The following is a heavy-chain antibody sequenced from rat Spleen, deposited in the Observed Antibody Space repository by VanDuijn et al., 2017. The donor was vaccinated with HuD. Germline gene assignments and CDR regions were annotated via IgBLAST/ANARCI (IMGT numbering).Heavy chain of an antibody. D-gene: IGHD1-12*02. Sequence: QVQLKESGPGLVQPSQTLSLTCTVSGFSLTSYGVSWVRQPPGKGLEWIGAIWMGGSTDYNSALKSRLGISRDTSKIQVLLKMNSLQTEDTAMYFCARYYYDGYYVMDAWGQGASVTVSS. V-gene: IGHV2-16*01. CDR1: GFSLTSYG. J-gene: IGHJ4*01. CDR2: IWMGGST. CDR3: ARYYYDGYYVMDA.